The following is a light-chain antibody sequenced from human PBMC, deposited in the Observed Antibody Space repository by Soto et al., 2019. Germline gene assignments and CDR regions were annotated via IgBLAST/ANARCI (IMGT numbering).Light chain of an antibody. J-gene: IGKJ5*01. Sequence: DIQMTQSPSTLSASVGDRVTITCRASQSISSWLAWYQQKPGKAPKLLIYDASSLETGVPSRFSGRGSGTDFTFTISSLQPEDIATYYCQQYDVLITFGQGTRLEIK. CDR1: QSISSW. CDR2: DAS. V-gene: IGKV1-5*01. CDR3: QQYDVLIT.